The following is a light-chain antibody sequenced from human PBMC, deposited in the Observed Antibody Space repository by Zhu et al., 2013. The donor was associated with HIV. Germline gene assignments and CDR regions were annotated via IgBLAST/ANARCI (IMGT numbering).Light chain of an antibody. J-gene: IGLJ3*02. Sequence: QSVLTQPPSVSAAPGQRVTISCSGGNSNIGSNFVSWYQHLPGTAPKLVIFDNNKRTLRDSLTDSLPPSLARQPPVAITRLQTGDEADYYCGTWDNDLSGWFFGGGTKLTVL. CDR3: GTWDNDLSGWF. V-gene: IGLV1-51*01. CDR2: DNN. CDR1: NSNIGSNF.